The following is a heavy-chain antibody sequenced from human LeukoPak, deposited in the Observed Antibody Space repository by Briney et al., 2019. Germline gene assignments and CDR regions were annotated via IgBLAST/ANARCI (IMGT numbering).Heavy chain of an antibody. CDR1: GASVSSYY. V-gene: IGHV4-59*02. J-gene: IGHJ4*02. CDR3: ARGPLDSGYTYSDY. CDR2: FSYSGST. Sequence: SETLSLTCTVSGASVSSYYWSWIRQSPGKGPEWIGYFSYSGSTNYNPSLKSRVTISVDTSKNQFSLNLSSVTAADTAVYYCARGPLDSGYTYSDYWGQGTLVSVAS. D-gene: IGHD5-12*01.